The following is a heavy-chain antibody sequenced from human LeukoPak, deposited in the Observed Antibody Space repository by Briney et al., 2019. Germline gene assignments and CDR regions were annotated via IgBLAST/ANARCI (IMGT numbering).Heavy chain of an antibody. Sequence: ASVKVSCKASGYTFTSYYMHWVRQAPGQGLEWMGIINPSGGSTSYAQKFQGRVTMTRDTSTSTVYMELSSLRSEDTAVYYCARAHYDFWSGYRLGFDSWGQGTLVTVSS. CDR3: ARAHYDFWSGYRLGFDS. V-gene: IGHV1-46*01. D-gene: IGHD3-3*01. CDR1: GYTFTSYY. J-gene: IGHJ5*01. CDR2: INPSGGST.